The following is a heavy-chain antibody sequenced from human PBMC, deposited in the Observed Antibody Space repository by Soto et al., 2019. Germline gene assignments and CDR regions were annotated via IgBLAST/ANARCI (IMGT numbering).Heavy chain of an antibody. CDR3: VKDRDSNSWPSRDV. V-gene: IGHV1-18*01. CDR1: GYTFSRNG. D-gene: IGHD3-22*01. Sequence: ASVKVSCKTSGYTFSRNGISWGRQAPGQGLEWMGWISPKSGNIKYAQKFQGRVIMTTDTSTSTAYMELRSPRSDDTAVYYCVKDRDSNSWPSRDVWGPGTTVTVSS. J-gene: IGHJ6*02. CDR2: ISPKSGNI.